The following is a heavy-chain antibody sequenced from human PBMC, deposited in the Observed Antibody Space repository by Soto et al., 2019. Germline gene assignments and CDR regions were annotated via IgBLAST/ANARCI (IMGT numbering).Heavy chain of an antibody. D-gene: IGHD1-1*01. J-gene: IGHJ6*02. CDR3: ARRLSGPKEEYNAYYFYGLDV. V-gene: IGHV5-10-1*01. CDR1: GYSFTTHW. Sequence: GESLKISCQGSGYSFTTHWITWVRQTPGKGLEWMGRIDPSNSYINYSPSFQGHVTISVDRSISTAYLQWSRLGASDNAIYYCARRLSGPKEEYNAYYFYGLDVWGQGTKVTVSS. CDR2: IDPSNSYI.